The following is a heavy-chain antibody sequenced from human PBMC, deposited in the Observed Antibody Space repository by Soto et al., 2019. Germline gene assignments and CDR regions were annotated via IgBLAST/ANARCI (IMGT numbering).Heavy chain of an antibody. CDR2: IYSGGRN. Sequence: QVQLQESGPGLVKPSETLSLTCTVSVGFISSFYWRWIRQPAGKGLEWIGRIYSGGRNNHNPSLTSRVAMSVDTSKNPFSLRLSSVTAAVTAMYYCARGSSGWDYWGQGTLVTVSS. J-gene: IGHJ4*02. CDR3: ARGSSGWDY. D-gene: IGHD6-25*01. CDR1: VGFISSFY. V-gene: IGHV4-4*07.